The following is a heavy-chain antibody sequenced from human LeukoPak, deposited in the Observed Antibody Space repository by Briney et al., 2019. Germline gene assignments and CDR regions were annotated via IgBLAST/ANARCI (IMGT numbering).Heavy chain of an antibody. V-gene: IGHV3-30*02. CDR3: AKDGGYVGSGFDY. J-gene: IGHJ4*02. Sequence: PGGSLRLSCAASGFTFSSYGMHWVRQAPGKGLEWVAFIRYDGSNKYYADSVKGRFTISRDNSKNTLYLQMNSLRAEDTAVYYCAKDGGYVGSGFDYWGQGTLVTVSS. CDR1: GFTFSSYG. CDR2: IRYDGSNK. D-gene: IGHD5-12*01.